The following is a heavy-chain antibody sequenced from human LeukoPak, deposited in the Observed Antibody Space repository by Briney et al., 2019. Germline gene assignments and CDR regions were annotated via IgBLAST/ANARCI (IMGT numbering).Heavy chain of an antibody. CDR1: GYTFTSYA. Sequence: SVKVSCKASGYTFTSYAMNWVRQAPGQGLEWMGGIIPIFGTANYAQKFQGRVTITADKSTSTAYMELSSLRSEDTAVYYCARDSREQLAHPDVFDIWAQGTMVTVSS. V-gene: IGHV1-69*06. D-gene: IGHD6-6*01. J-gene: IGHJ3*02. CDR3: ARDSREQLAHPDVFDI. CDR2: IIPIFGTA.